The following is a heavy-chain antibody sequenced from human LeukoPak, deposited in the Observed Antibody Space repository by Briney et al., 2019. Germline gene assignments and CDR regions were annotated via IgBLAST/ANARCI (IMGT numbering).Heavy chain of an antibody. V-gene: IGHV3-30*02. CDR3: AKSLYPDAFDI. D-gene: IGHD2-8*01. CDR1: GFTFRSHD. CDR2: VRFDGSDK. Sequence: GGSLRLSCAASGFTFRSHDMHWVRQAPGEGLEWVTFVRFDGSDKKYADSVKGRFTISRDNSKNTLFLQMISLRDEDTAVYYCAKSLYPDAFDIWGQGTMVTVS. J-gene: IGHJ3*02.